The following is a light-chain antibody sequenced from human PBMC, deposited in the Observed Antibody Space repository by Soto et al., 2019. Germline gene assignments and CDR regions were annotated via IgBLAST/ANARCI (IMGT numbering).Light chain of an antibody. CDR1: NIGSKS. CDR2: YDS. Sequence: SYKLTQPPSVSVAPGKTARITCGGNNIGSKSVHWYQQKPGQAPVLVIYYDSDRPSGIPERFSGSNSGNTATLTISRVEAGDEADYYCQVWDSSSDHPGDVVFGGGTQLTVL. J-gene: IGLJ2*01. CDR3: QVWDSSSDHPGDVV. V-gene: IGLV3-21*04.